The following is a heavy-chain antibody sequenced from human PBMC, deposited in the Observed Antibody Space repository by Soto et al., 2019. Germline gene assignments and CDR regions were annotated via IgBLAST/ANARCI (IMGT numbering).Heavy chain of an antibody. CDR1: GFTFSSYG. V-gene: IGHV3-33*01. CDR3: TTYDYIWGNYRYRCTY. D-gene: IGHD3-16*02. Sequence: GGSLRLSCAVSGFTFSSYGMHWVRQAPGKGLEWVAVIWYDGSNKYYADSVKGRFTISRDNSKNTLYLQMNSLRAEDTAVYYCTTYDYIWGNYRYRCTYWGLGTLVNVSS. J-gene: IGHJ4*02. CDR2: IWYDGSNK.